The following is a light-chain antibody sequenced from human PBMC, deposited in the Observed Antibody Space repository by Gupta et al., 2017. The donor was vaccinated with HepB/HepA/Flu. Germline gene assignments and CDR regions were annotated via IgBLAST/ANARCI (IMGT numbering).Light chain of an antibody. CDR1: QIVSSY. Sequence: IVLPQSPAPLSLSPGERVTLSCRASQIVSSYLAWYQQKPGQAPRLLIYDAANRATGIPARFSGSGSGTDFTLTISSLEPEDFAVYYCQQRSNWLTFGGGTKVEIK. V-gene: IGKV3-11*01. CDR2: DAA. J-gene: IGKJ4*01. CDR3: QQRSNWLT.